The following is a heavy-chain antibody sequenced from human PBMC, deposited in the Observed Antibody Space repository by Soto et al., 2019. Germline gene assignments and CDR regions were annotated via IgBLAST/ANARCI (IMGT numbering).Heavy chain of an antibody. CDR3: ARGGPTSTFLGAFITYGMDD. J-gene: IGHJ6*02. Sequence: ASVKVSCNTSGGNSNNYVIYCVRQAPGQGLEWMGGITPISGTTKYAQKFKSRVTVTADESTSTAYMELSSLRSADTAVYYCARGGPTSTFLGAFITYGMDDWGQGTTVTVSS. CDR1: GGNSNNYV. V-gene: IGHV1-69*13. D-gene: IGHD3-3*01. CDR2: ITPISGTT.